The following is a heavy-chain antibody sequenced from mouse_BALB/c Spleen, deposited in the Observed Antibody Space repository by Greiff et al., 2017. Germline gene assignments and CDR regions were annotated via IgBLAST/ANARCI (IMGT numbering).Heavy chain of an antibody. V-gene: IGHV5-4*02. CDR2: ISDGGSYT. CDR3: ARDGDYYGSTWFAY. D-gene: IGHD1-1*01. J-gene: IGHJ3*01. CDR1: GFTFSDYY. Sequence: EVKVEESGGGLVKPGGSLKLSCAASGFTFSDYYMYWVRQTPEKRLEWVATISDGGSYTYYPDSVKGRFTISRDNAKNNLYLQMSSLKSEDTAMYYCARDGDYYGSTWFAYWGQGTLVTVSA.